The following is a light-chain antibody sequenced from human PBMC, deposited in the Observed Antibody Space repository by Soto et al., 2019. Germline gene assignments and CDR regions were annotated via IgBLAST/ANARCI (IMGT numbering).Light chain of an antibody. J-gene: IGKJ4*01. Sequence: ELVMTQSPVPLSVSPGARVTLSCRASPSVSNAVAWYQQKYGQSPRLLIYAASTRATGVPDRFWGSGSGTDFTLTISSLQSEDFAIYYCQQYDLWGSFGGGTRVEI. CDR2: AAS. CDR1: PSVSNA. CDR3: QQYDLWGS. V-gene: IGKV3-15*01.